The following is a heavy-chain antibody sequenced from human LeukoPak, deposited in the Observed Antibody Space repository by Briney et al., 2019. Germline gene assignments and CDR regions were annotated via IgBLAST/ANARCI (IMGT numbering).Heavy chain of an antibody. V-gene: IGHV3-9*01. J-gene: IGHJ1*01. D-gene: IGHD6-13*01. CDR3: AKGEKREAYSSSPKYFQH. Sequence: PGRSLRLSCAASGFTFDDYAMHWVRQAPGKGLEWVSGISWNSGSIGYADSVKGRFTISRDNAKNSLYLQMNSLRAEDTALYYCAKGEKREAYSSSPKYFQHWGQGTLVTVSS. CDR2: ISWNSGSI. CDR1: GFTFDDYA.